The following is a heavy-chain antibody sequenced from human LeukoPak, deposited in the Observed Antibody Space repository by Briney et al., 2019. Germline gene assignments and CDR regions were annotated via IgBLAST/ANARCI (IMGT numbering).Heavy chain of an antibody. J-gene: IGHJ4*02. CDR2: IIPILGIA. CDR1: GGTFSSYA. D-gene: IGHD2-15*01. CDR3: ARCDPVVAADDADY. V-gene: IGHV1-69*04. Sequence: ASVKVSCKASGGTFSSYAISWVRQAPGQGLEWMGRIIPILGIANYAQKFQGRVTITADKSTSTAYMELSSLRSEDTAVYYCARCDPVVAADDADYWGQGTLVTVSS.